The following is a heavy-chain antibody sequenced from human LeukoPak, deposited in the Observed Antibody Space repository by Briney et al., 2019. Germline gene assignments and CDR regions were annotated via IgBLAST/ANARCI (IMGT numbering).Heavy chain of an antibody. CDR2: IKSKTDGGTT. J-gene: IGHJ3*02. V-gene: IGHV3-15*01. Sequence: GGSLRLSCAASGFTFSNAWMSWVRQAPGKGLEWVGRIKSKTDGGTTDYAAPVKGRFTISRDDSKNTLYLQMNSLKTEDTAVYYCTTDLGITMVRGVIGDAFDIWGQGTMVTVSS. CDR1: GFTFSNAW. D-gene: IGHD3-10*01. CDR3: TTDLGITMVRGVIGDAFDI.